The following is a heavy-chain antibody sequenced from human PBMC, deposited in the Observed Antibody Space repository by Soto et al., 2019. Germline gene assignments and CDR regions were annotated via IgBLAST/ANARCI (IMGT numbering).Heavy chain of an antibody. Sequence: QVQLVESGGGVVQPGRSLRLSCAASGFTFSSYGMHWVRQAPGKGLEWVAVIWSDGSNKYYADTVKGRFTISRDNSKNTLYPQMNGLRAEDTAVYYWARYCYDRSGYYPLWGQGTLVTASS. CDR2: IWSDGSNK. V-gene: IGHV3-33*01. J-gene: IGHJ4*02. CDR3: ARYCYDRSGYYPL. CDR1: GFTFSSYG. D-gene: IGHD3-22*01.